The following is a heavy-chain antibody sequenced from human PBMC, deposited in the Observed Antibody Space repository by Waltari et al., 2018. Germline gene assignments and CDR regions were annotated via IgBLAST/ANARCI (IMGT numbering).Heavy chain of an antibody. Sequence: DVQLVESGGGLVQPGGSLRLSCTASGFTFSTYGMHWVRHGPGPGRRWVSRIDSDGGSTSYADPVRGRFTISRDNAKNTLYLQMNSVRDEDTAVYYCGRARVQGVKYFDYWGRGTLVTVSS. CDR2: IDSDGGST. D-gene: IGHD3-10*01. J-gene: IGHJ4*02. CDR1: GFTFSTYG. CDR3: GRARVQGVKYFDY. V-gene: IGHV3-74*01.